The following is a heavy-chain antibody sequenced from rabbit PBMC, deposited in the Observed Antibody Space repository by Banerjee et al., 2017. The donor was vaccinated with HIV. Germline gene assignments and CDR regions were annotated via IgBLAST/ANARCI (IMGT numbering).Heavy chain of an antibody. CDR1: GFSFSSSYY. J-gene: IGHJ6*01. CDR2: IDGGSSGST. V-gene: IGHV1S45*01. CDR3: ARSNTYYAMDL. Sequence: QEQLVESGGGLVQPEGSLTLTCTASGFSFSSSYYMCWVRQAPGKGLEWIACIDGGSSGSTYYASWAKGRFTISKTSSTTVTLQMTSLTAADTATYFCARSNTYYAMDLWGPGTLVTVS.